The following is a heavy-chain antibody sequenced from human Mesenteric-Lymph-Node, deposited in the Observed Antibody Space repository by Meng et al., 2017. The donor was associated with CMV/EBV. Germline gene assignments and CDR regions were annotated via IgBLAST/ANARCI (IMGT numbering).Heavy chain of an antibody. D-gene: IGHD5-12*01. CDR3: VRDANSGYISDRAFDI. Sequence: SETLSLTCTVSGGSITSSSHYWGWIRQPPGKGLEYIGYINYTGNSYYNPSLKSRVTISVDTSKSQFSLRLSSVTAADTAVYFCVRDANSGYISDRAFDIWGQGTMVTVSS. CDR2: INYTGNS. V-gene: IGHV4-39*07. CDR1: GGSITSSSHY. J-gene: IGHJ3*02.